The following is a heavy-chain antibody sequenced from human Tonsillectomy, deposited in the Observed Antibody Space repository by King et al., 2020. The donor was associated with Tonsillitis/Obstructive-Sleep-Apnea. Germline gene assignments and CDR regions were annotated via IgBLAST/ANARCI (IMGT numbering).Heavy chain of an antibody. CDR3: ARVSADFYY. J-gene: IGHJ4*02. CDR1: GFTFSNYA. V-gene: IGHV3-23*04. Sequence: EVQLVESGGGLVQPGGSLRLSCAASGFTFSNYAMSWVRQAPGKGLEWVSTISGSGGHTYYADSVKGRFTISRDNSKNTLYLHMNSLRADDTAVNYCARVSADFYYWGQRTLVTVPS. CDR2: ISGSGGHT.